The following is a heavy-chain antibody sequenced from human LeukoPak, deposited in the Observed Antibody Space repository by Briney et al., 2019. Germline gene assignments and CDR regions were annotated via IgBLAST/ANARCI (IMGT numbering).Heavy chain of an antibody. CDR1: GGSISSYY. J-gene: IGHJ4*02. D-gene: IGHD6-19*01. Sequence: SETLSLTCIVSGGSISSYYWGWIRQPPGKGLEWIGSIYYSGSTYYNASLKSRGTISVDTSKNQFSLKLNSVTAADTAVYFCARQVVAVAGTGYFDYWGQGTLVTVSS. CDR2: IYYSGST. CDR3: ARQVVAVAGTGYFDY. V-gene: IGHV4-39*01.